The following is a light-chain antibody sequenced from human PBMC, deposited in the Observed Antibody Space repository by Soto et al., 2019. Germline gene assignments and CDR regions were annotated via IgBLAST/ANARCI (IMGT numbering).Light chain of an antibody. CDR2: EVA. CDR3: CSYAGTTAV. CDR1: SRDVGGFDW. V-gene: IGLV2-8*01. Sequence: QSVLTQPPSASGSPGQSVTISCTGSSRDVGGFDWVSWYQQHPGKAPKLMIYEVAKRPSGVPDRFSGSKSGSTASLTVSGLQVEDEGYYYCCSYAGTTAVFGTGTKVTVL. J-gene: IGLJ1*01.